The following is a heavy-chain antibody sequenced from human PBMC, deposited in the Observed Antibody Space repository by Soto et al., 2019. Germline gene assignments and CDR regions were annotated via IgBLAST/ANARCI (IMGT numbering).Heavy chain of an antibody. V-gene: IGHV4-4*07. CDR1: GGSISSYY. J-gene: IGHJ4*02. CDR3: ARDSTPVSYYYGSGSYYDAKFDY. D-gene: IGHD3-10*01. CDR2: IYTSGST. Sequence: SETLSLTCTVSGGSISSYYCSWIRQPAGKGLEWIGRIYTSGSTNYNPSLKSRVTMSVDTSKNQFSLKLSSVTAADTAVYYCARDSTPVSYYYGSGSYYDAKFDYWGQGTLVTAPQ.